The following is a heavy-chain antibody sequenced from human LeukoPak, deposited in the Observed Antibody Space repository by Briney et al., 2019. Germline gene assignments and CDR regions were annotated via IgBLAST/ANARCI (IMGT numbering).Heavy chain of an antibody. V-gene: IGHV4-4*07. Sequence: SETLSLTCTVSGGSISSYYWTWIRQPAGKGLEWIGRIYTSGSTNYNPSLKSRVTMSVDTSKNQFSLKLSSVTAADTAVYYCARAQPFSIAAAKVTYYYYMDVWGQGTMVTVSS. D-gene: IGHD6-13*01. CDR2: IYTSGST. J-gene: IGHJ6*03. CDR1: GGSISSYY. CDR3: ARAQPFSIAAAKVTYYYYMDV.